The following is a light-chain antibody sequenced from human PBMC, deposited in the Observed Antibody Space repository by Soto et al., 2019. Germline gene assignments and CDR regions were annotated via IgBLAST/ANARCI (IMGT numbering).Light chain of an antibody. Sequence: EIVLTQSPATLSLSPGERATLSCRASQSVSSYLAWYQQKPGQAPRLLIYDASNRAPGIPARFSGSGSGPAFTLPISSLEPEDFAVYYRQQRSNWPPYPFGQGTKLELK. CDR1: QSVSSY. CDR2: DAS. V-gene: IGKV3-11*01. CDR3: QQRSNWPPYP. J-gene: IGKJ2*01.